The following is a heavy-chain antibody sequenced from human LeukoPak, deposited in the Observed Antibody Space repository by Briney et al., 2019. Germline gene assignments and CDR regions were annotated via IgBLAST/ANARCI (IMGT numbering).Heavy chain of an antibody. Sequence: GRSLRLSCAASGFTFSSYATHWVRQAPGKGLEWVAVISYDGSNKYYADSVKGRFTISRDNSKNTLYLQMNSLRAEDTAVYYCARDNCSGGSCYFDYWGQGTLVTVSS. CDR3: ARDNCSGGSCYFDY. D-gene: IGHD2-15*01. CDR2: ISYDGSNK. J-gene: IGHJ4*02. CDR1: GFTFSSYA. V-gene: IGHV3-30-3*01.